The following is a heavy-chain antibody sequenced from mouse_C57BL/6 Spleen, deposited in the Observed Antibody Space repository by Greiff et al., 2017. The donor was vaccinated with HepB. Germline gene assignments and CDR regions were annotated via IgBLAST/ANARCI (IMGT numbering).Heavy chain of an antibody. CDR1: GYTFTDYE. D-gene: IGHD2-5*01. J-gene: IGHJ3*01. CDR3: TRWYYSNSWFAY. Sequence: VQVVESGAELVRPGASVTLSCKASGYTFTDYEMHWVKQTPVHGLEWIGAIDPETGGTAYNQKFKGKAILTADKSSSTAYMELRSLTSEDSAVYYCTRWYYSNSWFAYWGQGTLVTVSA. V-gene: IGHV1-15*01. CDR2: IDPETGGT.